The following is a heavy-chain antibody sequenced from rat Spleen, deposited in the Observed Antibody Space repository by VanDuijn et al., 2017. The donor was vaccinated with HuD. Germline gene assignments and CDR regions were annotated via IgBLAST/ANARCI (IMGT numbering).Heavy chain of an antibody. CDR3: ARGLPGHVMDA. Sequence: EVQLVESGGGLVQPGRSMKLSCAASGLSFSNYDMAWVRQAPTKGLEWVASISYDGTATYYRDSVKGRFTLSRDNAKSTLYRQMNSLRSEDTATYYCARGLPGHVMDAWGQGASVTVSS. D-gene: IGHD1-4*01. CDR2: ISYDGTAT. CDR1: GLSFSNYD. V-gene: IGHV5-22*01. J-gene: IGHJ4*01.